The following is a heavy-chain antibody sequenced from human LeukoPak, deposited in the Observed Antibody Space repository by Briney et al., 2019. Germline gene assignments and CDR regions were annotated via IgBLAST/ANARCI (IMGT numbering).Heavy chain of an antibody. V-gene: IGHV4-39*01. CDR2: IYYSGST. D-gene: IGHD5-24*01. CDR1: GGSLSSSIYY. CDR3: ARHQTMATFTY. J-gene: IGHJ4*02. Sequence: SETLSLTCTVSGGSLSSSIYYWGWIRQPPGKGLEWIGSIYYSGSTYYNPSLKSRVTISVDTSKNQFSLKLSAVTAADTAVYYCARHQTMATFTYWGEASLLTLSS.